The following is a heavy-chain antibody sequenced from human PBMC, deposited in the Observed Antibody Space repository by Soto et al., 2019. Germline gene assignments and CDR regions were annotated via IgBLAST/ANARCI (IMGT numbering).Heavy chain of an antibody. CDR1: GGTFSSYA. J-gene: IGHJ6*02. V-gene: IGHV1-69*06. Sequence: VASVKVSCKASGGTFSSYAISWVRQAPGQGLEWMGGIIPIFGTANYAQKFQGRVTITADKSTSTAYMELSSLRSEDTAVYYCARDLGYYDSSGYPPAYYGMDVWGQGTTVTVSS. CDR2: IIPIFGTA. D-gene: IGHD3-22*01. CDR3: ARDLGYYDSSGYPPAYYGMDV.